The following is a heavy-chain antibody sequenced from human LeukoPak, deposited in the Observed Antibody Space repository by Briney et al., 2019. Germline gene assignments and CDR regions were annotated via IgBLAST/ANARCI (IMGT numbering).Heavy chain of an antibody. CDR1: GFTFSNYA. CDR2: LSDNGGSP. Sequence: PGGSLRLSCAASGFTFSNYAMSWVRQAPGKGLEWVSSLSDNGGSPYYADSVKGRFTISRDNSKNTLYLHMNSLRVEDTGVYYCAKDPETYSSRWFDSWGQGTLVTVSS. D-gene: IGHD2-21*01. V-gene: IGHV3-23*01. J-gene: IGHJ5*01. CDR3: AKDPETYSSRWFDS.